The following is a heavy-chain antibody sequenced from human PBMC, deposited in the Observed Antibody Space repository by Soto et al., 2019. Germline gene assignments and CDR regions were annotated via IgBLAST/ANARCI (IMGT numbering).Heavy chain of an antibody. Sequence: QVQLQESGPGLVKPAQTLSLTCTVSGGAISSGGYFWSWVRQRPGKGLEWIAYIGYGGTTFYNPSLKSRITMSRHTSKSHFSLDVQSVTAADTGVYYCARVSAAGTRCFDSWGLGTLVTVSS. CDR2: IGYGGTT. V-gene: IGHV4-31*03. CDR1: GGAISSGGYF. D-gene: IGHD6-13*01. CDR3: ARVSAAGTRCFDS. J-gene: IGHJ5*01.